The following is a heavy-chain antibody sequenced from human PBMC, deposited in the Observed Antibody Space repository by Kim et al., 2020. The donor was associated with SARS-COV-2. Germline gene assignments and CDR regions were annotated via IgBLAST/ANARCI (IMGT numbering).Heavy chain of an antibody. CDR1: GGSISSYY. CDR2: IYYSGST. J-gene: IGHJ4*02. Sequence: SETLSLTCTVSGGSISSYYWSWIRQPPGKGLEWIGYIYYSGSTNYNPSLKSRVTISVDTSKNQFSLKLSSVTAADTAVYYCARGEKAVAAFDYWGQGTLVTVSS. V-gene: IGHV4-59*13. D-gene: IGHD6-19*01. CDR3: ARGEKAVAAFDY.